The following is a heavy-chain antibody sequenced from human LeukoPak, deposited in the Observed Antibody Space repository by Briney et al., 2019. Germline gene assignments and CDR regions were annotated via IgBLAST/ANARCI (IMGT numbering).Heavy chain of an antibody. Sequence: WASVKVSCKASGYTFTSYAMNWVRQAPGQGLEWMGWINTNTGNPTYAQGFTGRFVFSLDTSVSTAYLQISSLKAEETAVYYCARDYSHYYDSSGYPTTYYYYGMDVWGQGTTVTVSS. CDR2: INTNTGNP. V-gene: IGHV7-4-1*02. CDR1: GYTFTSYA. D-gene: IGHD3-22*01. CDR3: ARDYSHYYDSSGYPTTYYYYGMDV. J-gene: IGHJ6*02.